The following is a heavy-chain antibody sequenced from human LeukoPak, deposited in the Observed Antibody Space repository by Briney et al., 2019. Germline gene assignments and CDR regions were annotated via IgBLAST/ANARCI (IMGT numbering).Heavy chain of an antibody. CDR2: IYYSGST. CDR3: ASGGYCSSTSCYSDY. Sequence: SDTLSLTCTVSGGSISSYYWSWIRQPPGKGLEWIGYIYYSGSTNYNPSLKTRVTISVDTSKNQFSLKLSSVTAADTAVYYCASGGYCSSTSCYSDYWGQGTLVTVSS. D-gene: IGHD2-2*02. J-gene: IGHJ4*02. V-gene: IGHV4-59*07. CDR1: GGSISSYY.